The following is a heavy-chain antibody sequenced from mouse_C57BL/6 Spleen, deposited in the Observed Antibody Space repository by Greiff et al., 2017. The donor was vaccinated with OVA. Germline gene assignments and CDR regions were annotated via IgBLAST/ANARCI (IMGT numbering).Heavy chain of an antibody. CDR1: GFTFSDFY. Sequence: EVQLVESGGGLVQSGRSLRLSCATSGFTFSDFYMEWVRQAPGKGLEWIAASRNKANDYTTEYSASVKGRFIVSRDTSQSILYLQMNALRAEDTAIYYCARDATTVVATYYYAMDYWGQGTTVTVSS. CDR3: ARDATTVVATYYYAMDY. V-gene: IGHV7-1*01. J-gene: IGHJ4*01. D-gene: IGHD1-1*01. CDR2: SRNKANDYTT.